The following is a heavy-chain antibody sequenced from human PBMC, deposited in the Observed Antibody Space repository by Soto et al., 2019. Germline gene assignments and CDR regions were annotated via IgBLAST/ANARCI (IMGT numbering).Heavy chain of an antibody. J-gene: IGHJ4*02. CDR3: AKGRSSSKPISYDY. D-gene: IGHD6-13*01. Sequence: GGSLRLSCAASGFTFSSYAMSWVRQAPGKGLEWVSGISGSGGSTYYADSVKGRFTISRDNSKNTLYLQMNSLRAEDTAVYYCAKGRSSSKPISYDYWGQGTRVTVSS. CDR1: GFTFSSYA. CDR2: ISGSGGST. V-gene: IGHV3-23*01.